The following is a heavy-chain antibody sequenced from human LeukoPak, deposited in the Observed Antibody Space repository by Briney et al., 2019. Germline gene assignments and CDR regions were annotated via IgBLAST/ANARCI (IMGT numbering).Heavy chain of an antibody. CDR3: ARGGGRHVEY. D-gene: IGHD3-16*01. V-gene: IGHV3-7*05. Sequence: GGSLRLSCAASGFTFSKAWMTWVRQAPGKGLEWVANIKEDGSEKNYVDSVKGRFTISRDNAKNSLYLQMNILRAEDTAVYYCARGGGRHVEYWGQGNLVTVSS. CDR2: IKEDGSEK. CDR1: GFTFSKAW. J-gene: IGHJ4*02.